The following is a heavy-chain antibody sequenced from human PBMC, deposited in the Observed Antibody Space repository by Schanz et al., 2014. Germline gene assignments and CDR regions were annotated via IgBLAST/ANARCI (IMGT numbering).Heavy chain of an antibody. CDR2: ISGTGTKT. D-gene: IGHD2-2*01. V-gene: IGHV3-23*04. J-gene: IGHJ3*02. CDR1: GFTFDDYA. Sequence: EVQLVESGGGLVQPGRSLRLSCAASGFTFDDYAMNWVRQAPGKGLEWVSGISGTGTKTYYADSVKGRFTISRDNSKNTLYLQMNSLRDEDTAMYYCAKRCSSTSCSHGAFDIWGQGTMVTVSS. CDR3: AKRCSSTSCSHGAFDI.